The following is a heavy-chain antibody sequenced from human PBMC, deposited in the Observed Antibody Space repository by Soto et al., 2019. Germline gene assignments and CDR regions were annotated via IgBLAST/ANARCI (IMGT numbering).Heavy chain of an antibody. CDR2: ISGSGGST. Sequence: PGGSLRLSCVASGFTFSTYAMSWVRQAPGKGLEWVSAISGSGGSTYYADSVKGRFTISRDNSKNTLYLQMNSLRAEDTAVYYCAKLWGAPVYWYFDLWGRGTLVTSPQ. CDR3: AKLWGAPVYWYFDL. J-gene: IGHJ2*01. CDR1: GFTFSTYA. D-gene: IGHD5-18*01. V-gene: IGHV3-23*01.